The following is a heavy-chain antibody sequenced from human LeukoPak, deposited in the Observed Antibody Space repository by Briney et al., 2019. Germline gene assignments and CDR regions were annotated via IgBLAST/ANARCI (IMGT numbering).Heavy chain of an antibody. D-gene: IGHD5-24*01. CDR3: ARGRGRDGYNHDAFDT. J-gene: IGHJ3*02. CDR1: GYTFTSYY. Sequence: ASVKVSCKASGYTFTSYYMHWVRQAPGQGLEWMGIINTSGGSTSYAQKFQGRVTMTRDTSTSTVYMELSSLRSEDTAVYYCARGRGRDGYNHDAFDTWGQGTMVTVSS. CDR2: INTSGGST. V-gene: IGHV1-46*01.